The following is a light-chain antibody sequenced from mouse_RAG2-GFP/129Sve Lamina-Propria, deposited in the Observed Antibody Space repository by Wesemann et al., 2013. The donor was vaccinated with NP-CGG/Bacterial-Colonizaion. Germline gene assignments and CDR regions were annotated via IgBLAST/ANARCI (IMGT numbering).Light chain of an antibody. J-gene: IGKJ2*01. CDR2: WAS. CDR1: QDVGTA. CDR3: QQYNSYPYT. V-gene: IGKV6-23*01. Sequence: DIVMTQSHKFMSTSVGDRVSITCKASQDVGTAVAWYQQKPGQSPKLLIYWASTRHTGVPDRFTGSGSGTDSPLTISNVQSEDLAEYFCQQYNSYPYTFGGGTKLEIK.